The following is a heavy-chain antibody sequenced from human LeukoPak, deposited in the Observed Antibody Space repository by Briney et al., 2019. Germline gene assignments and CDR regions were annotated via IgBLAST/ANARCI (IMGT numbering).Heavy chain of an antibody. Sequence: ASVKVSCKASGYTFTGYYMHWVRQAPGQGLEWMGWINPNSGGTNYAQKFQGRVTMTRDTSISTAYMELSRLRSDDTAVYYCARRRGTVTTRGYHWFDPWGQGTLVTVSS. J-gene: IGHJ5*02. CDR1: GYTFTGYY. D-gene: IGHD4-17*01. CDR3: ARRRGTVTTRGYHWFDP. CDR2: INPNSGGT. V-gene: IGHV1-2*02.